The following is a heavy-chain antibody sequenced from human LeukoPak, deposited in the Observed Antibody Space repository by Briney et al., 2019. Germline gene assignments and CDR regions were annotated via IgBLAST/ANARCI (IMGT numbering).Heavy chain of an antibody. D-gene: IGHD3-16*01. V-gene: IGHV4-34*01. J-gene: IGHJ6*02. CDR1: GGSFSGYY. CDR3: ATLGDYYYYGMDV. Sequence: SETLSLTCAVYGGSFSGYYWSWIRQPPGKGLEWIGEINHSGSTNYNPSLKSRVTISVDTSKNQFSLKLSSVTAADTAVYYCATLGDYYYYGMDVWGQGTTVTVSS. CDR2: INHSGST.